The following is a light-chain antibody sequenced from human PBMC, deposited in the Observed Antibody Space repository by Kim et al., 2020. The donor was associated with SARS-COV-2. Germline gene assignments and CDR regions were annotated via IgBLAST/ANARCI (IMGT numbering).Light chain of an antibody. CDR3: AAWDDSLNGAV. J-gene: IGLJ7*01. CDR1: SSNIGSNT. V-gene: IGLV1-44*01. CDR2: SNN. Sequence: ELTQPPSASGTPGQRVTISCSGSSSNIGSNTVNWYQQLPGTAPKLLIYSNNQRPSGVPDRFSGSKSGTSASLAISGLQSEDEANYYCAAWDDSLNGAVFGGGTQLTVL.